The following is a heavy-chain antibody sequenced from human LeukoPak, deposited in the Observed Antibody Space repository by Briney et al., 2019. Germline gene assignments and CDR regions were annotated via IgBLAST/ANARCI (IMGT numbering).Heavy chain of an antibody. CDR2: IYTSGST. D-gene: IGHD3-3*01. V-gene: IGHV4-4*07. CDR3: ARGSHDYDFWSGYYYYYYGMDV. J-gene: IGHJ6*02. Sequence: SETLSLTCTVSGGSISSYYWSWIRQPAGKGLEWIGRIYTSGSTNYNPSLKSRVTISVDTSKNQFSLKLSSVTAADTAVYYCARGSHDYDFWSGYYYYYYGMDVWGQGTTVTVSS. CDR1: GGSISSYY.